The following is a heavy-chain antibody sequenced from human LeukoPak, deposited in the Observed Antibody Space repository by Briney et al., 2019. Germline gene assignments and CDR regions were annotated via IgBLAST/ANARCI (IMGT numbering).Heavy chain of an antibody. V-gene: IGHV1-69*06. CDR3: ASEVRGVIPSYTLNYYYYYMDV. D-gene: IGHD3-10*01. CDR2: IIPIFGTA. J-gene: IGHJ6*03. Sequence: SVKVSCKVSGGTKYYAISWVRQAPGQGLEWMGGIIPIFGTANYAQKFQGRVTITADKSTSTAYMELSSLRSEDTAVYYCASEVRGVIPSYTLNYYYYYMDVWGKGTTVTVSS. CDR1: GGTKYYA.